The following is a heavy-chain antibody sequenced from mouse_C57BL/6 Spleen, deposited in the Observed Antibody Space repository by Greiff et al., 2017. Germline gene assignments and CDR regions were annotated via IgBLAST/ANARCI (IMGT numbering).Heavy chain of an antibody. J-gene: IGHJ4*01. CDR2: ISNGGGST. CDR3: ARQGVENAMDY. CDR1: GFTFSDYY. Sequence: EVQRVESGGGLVQPGGSLKLSCAASGFTFSDYYMYWVRQTPEKRLEWVAYISNGGGSTYYPDTVKGRFTISRDNAKNTLYLQMSRLKSEDTAMYYCARQGVENAMDYWGQGTSVTVSS. V-gene: IGHV5-12*01.